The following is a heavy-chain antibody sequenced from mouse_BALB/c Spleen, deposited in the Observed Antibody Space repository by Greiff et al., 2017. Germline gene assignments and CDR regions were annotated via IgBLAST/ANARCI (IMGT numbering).Heavy chain of an antibody. CDR1: GDSITSGY. CDR2: ISYSGST. D-gene: IGHD2-1*01. J-gene: IGHJ4*01. Sequence: DVQLQESGPSLVKPSQTLSLTCSVTGDSITSGYWNWIRKFPGNKLEYMGYISYSGSTYYNPSLKSRISITRDTSKNQYYLQLNSVTTEDTATYYCARYMDGNYIYYAMDYWGQGTSVTVSS. CDR3: ARYMDGNYIYYAMDY. V-gene: IGHV3-8*02.